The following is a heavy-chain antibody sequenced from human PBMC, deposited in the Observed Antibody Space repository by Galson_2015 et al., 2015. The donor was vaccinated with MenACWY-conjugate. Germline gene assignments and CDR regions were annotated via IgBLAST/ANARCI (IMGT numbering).Heavy chain of an antibody. Sequence: SLRLSCAASGFSFSSYAIHWVRQAPGKGLEWVAVISYDGSDKVYADSVKGRFTISRDNFKNTLYLQMNSLRAGDTAVYYCARDSRGYGDPQFYFDSWGQGTLVTVSS. CDR3: ARDSRGYGDPQFYFDS. J-gene: IGHJ4*02. CDR2: ISYDGSDK. D-gene: IGHD3-22*01. V-gene: IGHV3-30*04. CDR1: GFSFSSYA.